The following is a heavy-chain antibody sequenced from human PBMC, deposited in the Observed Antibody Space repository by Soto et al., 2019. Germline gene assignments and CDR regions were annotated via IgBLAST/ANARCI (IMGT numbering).Heavy chain of an antibody. CDR2: ISSSSSYI. V-gene: IGHV3-21*01. CDR1: GFTFSSYS. Sequence: GGSLRLSCAASGFTFSSYSMNWVRQAPGKGLEWVSSISSSSSYIYYADSVKGRFTISRDNAKNSLYLQMNSLRAEDTAVYYCARVDVEGYDFWSGYYYYYYGMDVWGQGTTVTVSS. D-gene: IGHD3-3*01. J-gene: IGHJ6*02. CDR3: ARVDVEGYDFWSGYYYYYYGMDV.